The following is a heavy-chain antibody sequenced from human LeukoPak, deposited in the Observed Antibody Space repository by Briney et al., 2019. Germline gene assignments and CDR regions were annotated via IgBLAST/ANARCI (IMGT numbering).Heavy chain of an antibody. Sequence: PSETLSLTCIVSGGSISSSNYYWGWIRQSPGKGLEWIGSIYSRGRTYYNPSLKSRVIVSSDMSKNQFSLKLSSVTAADTAVYYCAIVRPTFDYWGQGTLVTVSS. D-gene: IGHD6-25*01. CDR1: GGSISSSNYY. J-gene: IGHJ4*02. CDR3: AIVRPTFDY. CDR2: IYSRGRT. V-gene: IGHV4-39*07.